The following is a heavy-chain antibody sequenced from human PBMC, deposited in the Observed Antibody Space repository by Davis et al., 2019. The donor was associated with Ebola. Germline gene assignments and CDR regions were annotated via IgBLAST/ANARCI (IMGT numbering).Heavy chain of an antibody. Sequence: GESLKISCAASGFTFSSYWMSWVRQAPGKGLEWVANIKQDGSEKYYVDSVKGRFTISRDNAKNSLYLQMNSLRAEDTAVYYCVRTTGYYFHNMDVWGQGTTVTVS. CDR1: GFTFSSYW. J-gene: IGHJ6*03. D-gene: IGHD1-14*01. CDR3: VRTTGYYFHNMDV. V-gene: IGHV3-7*01. CDR2: IKQDGSEK.